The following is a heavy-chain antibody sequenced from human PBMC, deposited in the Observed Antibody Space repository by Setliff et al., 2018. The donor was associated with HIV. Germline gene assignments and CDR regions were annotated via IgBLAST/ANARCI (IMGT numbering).Heavy chain of an antibody. J-gene: IGHJ4*01. D-gene: IGHD2-2*01. CDR3: ARGVSGDIAVVPGALEARFFDF. Sequence: KTSETLSLTCAVYGGSFSVYYWSWIRQPPGKGLEWIGDINHSGNTNYNPSLKRRITMSVDTSKNQFSLKMSSLTAADRAVYFCARGVSGDIAVVPGALEARFFDFWGQGSLVTVSS. CDR1: GGSFSVYY. V-gene: IGHV4-34*01. CDR2: INHSGNT.